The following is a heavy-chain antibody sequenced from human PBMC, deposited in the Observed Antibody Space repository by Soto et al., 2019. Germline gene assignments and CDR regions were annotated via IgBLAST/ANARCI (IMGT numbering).Heavy chain of an antibody. Sequence: QVRLQESGQGLVRPSQTLSLICTVSGGSIRNDNFYWSFLRQRPGTGLEWLGYLSYSGITFYNPSIESRVVISADASNNQFSLNLKSVTAADTAMYYCARDLDGVVSRRGAFAVWGPGTLVTVSS. CDR2: LSYSGIT. CDR1: GGSIRNDNFY. CDR3: ARDLDGVVSRRGAFAV. D-gene: IGHD3-22*01. J-gene: IGHJ3*01. V-gene: IGHV4-31*03.